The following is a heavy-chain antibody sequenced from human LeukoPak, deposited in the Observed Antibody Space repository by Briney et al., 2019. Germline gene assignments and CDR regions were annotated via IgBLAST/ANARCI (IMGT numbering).Heavy chain of an antibody. Sequence: GRSLRLSCAASGFTFDDYAMHWVRQAPGKGLEWVSGISWNSGSIGYADPVKGRFTISRDNAKNSLYLQMNSLRAEDTALYYCAKGYSYGYVIDYWGRGTLVTVSS. CDR3: AKGYSYGYVIDY. J-gene: IGHJ4*02. D-gene: IGHD5-18*01. V-gene: IGHV3-9*01. CDR2: ISWNSGSI. CDR1: GFTFDDYA.